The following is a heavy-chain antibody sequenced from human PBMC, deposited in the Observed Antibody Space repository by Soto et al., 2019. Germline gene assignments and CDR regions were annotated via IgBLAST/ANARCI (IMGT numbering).Heavy chain of an antibody. CDR3: ARALDY. CDR2: ISYTGST. V-gene: IGHV4-59*02. Sequence: QVQLQESGPGLVKPSETLSLTCTVSGASVSNYFWSWIRQPPGKGLEWIGYISYTGSTNYNPSLNSRVTISIDTSKTQFSLKLSSVTASDTAVYYCARALDYWGQGTLVTVSS. CDR1: GASVSNYF. J-gene: IGHJ4*02.